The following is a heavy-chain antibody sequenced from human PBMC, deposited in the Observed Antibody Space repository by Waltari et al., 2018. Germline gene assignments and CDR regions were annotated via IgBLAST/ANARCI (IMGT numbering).Heavy chain of an antibody. Sequence: QVQLVQSGAEAQRPGSSVKVSCEVSGGTFSRQAISWVRQAPGQGLEWVGGITHIYRTANYAQQCRGRGTITADESTSTAYMELSSLRSEDTAVYFCASVSSGYCSISSCYSFNIWGHGTMVTVSS. CDR2: ITHIYRTA. CDR3: ASVSSGYCSISSCYSFNI. J-gene: IGHJ3*02. V-gene: IGHV1-69*01. CDR1: GGTFSRQA. D-gene: IGHD2-2*03.